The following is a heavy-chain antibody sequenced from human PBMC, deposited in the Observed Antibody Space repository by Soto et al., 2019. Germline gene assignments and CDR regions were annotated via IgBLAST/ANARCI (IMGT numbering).Heavy chain of an antibody. J-gene: IGHJ5*02. CDR2: IYYSGST. V-gene: IGHV4-39*07. CDR1: GGSISSSSYY. D-gene: IGHD4-17*01. CDR3: ARLPSADYGGIFDP. Sequence: SETLSLTCTVSGGSISSSSYYWGWIRQPPGKGLEWIGSIYYSGSTYYNPSLKSRVTISVDTSKNQFSLKLSSVTTADTAMYYCARLPSADYGGIFDPWGQGTLVTVSS.